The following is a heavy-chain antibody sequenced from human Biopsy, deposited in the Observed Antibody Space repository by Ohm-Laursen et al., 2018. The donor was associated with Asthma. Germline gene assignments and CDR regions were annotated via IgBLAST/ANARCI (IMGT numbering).Heavy chain of an antibody. Sequence: GAPVKASCKSLGGTFNTYVIGWVRQAPGQGLEWMGGINSVFGTTTYPQKFQDRVTITADDSTSTVYMELSSLRSEDTAVYYCARKAGSCISRTCYSLDFWGQGTLVTVSS. V-gene: IGHV1-69*13. CDR2: INSVFGTT. CDR3: ARKAGSCISRTCYSLDF. J-gene: IGHJ4*02. D-gene: IGHD2-2*01. CDR1: GGTFNTYV.